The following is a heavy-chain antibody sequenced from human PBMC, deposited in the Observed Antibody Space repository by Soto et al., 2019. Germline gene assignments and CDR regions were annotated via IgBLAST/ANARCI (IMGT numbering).Heavy chain of an antibody. CDR3: ARDGWGGYDLERYMDV. CDR1: GFTFSSYW. J-gene: IGHJ6*03. CDR2: IKQDGSEK. D-gene: IGHD5-12*01. V-gene: IGHV3-7*01. Sequence: GGSLRLSCAASGFTFSSYWMSWVRQAPGKGLEWVANIKQDGSEKYYVDSVKGRFTISRDNAKNSLYLQMNSLRAEDTAVYYCARDGWGGYDLERYMDVWGKGTTVTVSS.